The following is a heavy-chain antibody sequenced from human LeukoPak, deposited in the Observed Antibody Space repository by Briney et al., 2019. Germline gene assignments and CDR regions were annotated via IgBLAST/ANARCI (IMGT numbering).Heavy chain of an antibody. CDR3: ASVLGSYYDSSGYYNY. CDR1: GFIFGDYA. V-gene: IGHV3-30*03. D-gene: IGHD3-22*01. CDR2: ISYDGSNK. J-gene: IGHJ4*02. Sequence: GGSLRLSCAASGFIFGDYAMHWVRQAPGKGLEWVAVISYDGSNKYYGDSVKGRFTISRDNSKNTLYLQMNSLRAEDTAVYYCASVLGSYYDSSGYYNYWGQGTLVTVSS.